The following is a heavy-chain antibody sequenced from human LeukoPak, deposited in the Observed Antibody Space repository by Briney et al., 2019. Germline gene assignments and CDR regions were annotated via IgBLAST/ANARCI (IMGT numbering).Heavy chain of an antibody. CDR1: GGSISSSSYY. V-gene: IGHV4-39*07. J-gene: IGHJ6*02. Sequence: SETLSLTCTVSGGSISSSSYYWGWIRQPPGKGLEWIGSIYYSGSTNYNPSLKSRVTISVDTSKNQFSLKLSSVTAADTAVYYCARDEGIAAASYGMDVWGQGTTVTVSS. CDR2: IYYSGST. CDR3: ARDEGIAAASYGMDV. D-gene: IGHD6-13*01.